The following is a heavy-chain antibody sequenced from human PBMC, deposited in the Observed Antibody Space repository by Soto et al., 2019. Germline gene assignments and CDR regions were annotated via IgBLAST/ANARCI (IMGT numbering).Heavy chain of an antibody. D-gene: IGHD1-26*01. CDR3: ARGYYSGSNPSSFDY. CDR2: ITPTLNIA. CDR1: GGTFSSHT. Sequence: QLQLVQSGAEVREPGSSVKVSCQASGGTFSSHTVIWVRQAPGQGLEWMGGITPTLNIAKYAEKFQGRVTITADESTSTVNMHLSSLRSEDTAVYFCARGYYSGSNPSSFDYWGQGTVVAVSS. J-gene: IGHJ4*02. V-gene: IGHV1-69*01.